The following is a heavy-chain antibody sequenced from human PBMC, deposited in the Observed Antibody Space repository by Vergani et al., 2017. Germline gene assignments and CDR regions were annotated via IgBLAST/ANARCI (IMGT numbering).Heavy chain of an antibody. J-gene: IGHJ4*02. CDR1: GFTFSDYY. Sequence: QVQLVESGGGLVKPGGSLRLSCAASGFTFSDYYMSWIRQAPGKGLEWASYISSSGSTIYYADSVKGRFTISRDNAKNSLYLQMNSLRAEDTAVYYCARDRTTYYYDSSGPAPLDYWGQGTLVTVSS. D-gene: IGHD3-22*01. CDR3: ARDRTTYYYDSSGPAPLDY. V-gene: IGHV3-11*04. CDR2: ISSSGSTI.